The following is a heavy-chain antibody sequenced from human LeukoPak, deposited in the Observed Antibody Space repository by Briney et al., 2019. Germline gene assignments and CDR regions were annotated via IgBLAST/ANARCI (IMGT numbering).Heavy chain of an antibody. CDR1: GLTLGRYG. J-gene: IGHJ5*02. CDR3: AGVPNVREGEWFDP. CDR2: ISYDGSTK. V-gene: IGHV3-30*03. Sequence: GRSLRLSCAASGLTLGRYGMHWVRQAPGKGLEWVAVISYDGSTKNYADSVKDRFTISRDNSENTLYLQMSSLRAEDTAVYYCAGVPNVREGEWFDPWGQGTLVTVSS. D-gene: IGHD3-16*01.